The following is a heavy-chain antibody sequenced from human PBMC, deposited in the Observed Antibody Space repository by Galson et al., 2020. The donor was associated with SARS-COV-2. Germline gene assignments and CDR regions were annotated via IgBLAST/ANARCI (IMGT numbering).Heavy chain of an antibody. J-gene: IGHJ3*02. CDR1: GFTFSSYA. Sequence: GESLKISCAASGFTFSSYAMSWVRQAPGKGLEWVSAISGSGGSTYYADYVKGRFTISRDNSKNTLYLQMNSLRAEDTAVYYCAKDQDSSGYPGLDAFDIWGQGTIVTVSS. V-gene: IGHV3-23*01. CDR3: AKDQDSSGYPGLDAFDI. CDR2: ISGSGGST. D-gene: IGHD3-22*01.